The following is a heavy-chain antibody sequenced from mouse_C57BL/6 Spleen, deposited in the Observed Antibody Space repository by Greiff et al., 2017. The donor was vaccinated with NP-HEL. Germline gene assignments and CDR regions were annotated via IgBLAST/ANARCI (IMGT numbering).Heavy chain of an antibody. CDR3: ARRIYYGTLDY. CDR2: IYPSDSET. J-gene: IGHJ2*01. Sequence: VQLQQSGAELVRPGSSVKLSCKASGYTFTSYWMDWVKQRPGQGLEWIGNIYPSDSETHYNQKFKDKATLTVDKSSSTAYMQLSSLTSEDSAVYYCARRIYYGTLDYWGQGTTLTVSS. D-gene: IGHD2-1*01. CDR1: GYTFTSYW. V-gene: IGHV1-61*01.